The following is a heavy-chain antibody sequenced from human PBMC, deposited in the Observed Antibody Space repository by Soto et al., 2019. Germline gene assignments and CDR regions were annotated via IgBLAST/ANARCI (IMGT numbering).Heavy chain of an antibody. V-gene: IGHV4-31*03. J-gene: IGHJ5*02. CDR1: GGSTSSGGYY. D-gene: IGHD2-15*01. Sequence: QVQLQESGPGLVKPSQTLSLTCTVSGGSTSSGGYYWSWIRQHPGKGLEGIGYIYYSGSTYYNPSLKSRVTISVATSKNQFSLKLSSVTAADTAVYYCAREVVVVVAATQIGAFDPWGQGTLVTVSS. CDR2: IYYSGST. CDR3: AREVVVVVAATQIGAFDP.